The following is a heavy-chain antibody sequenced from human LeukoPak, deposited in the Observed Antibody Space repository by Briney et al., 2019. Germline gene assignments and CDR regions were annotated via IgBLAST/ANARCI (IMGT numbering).Heavy chain of an antibody. CDR3: ARHGPSYYSDYPIDV. CDR1: GGSISYYY. Sequence: PSETLSLTCTVSGGSISYYYWSWIRQPPGKGLEWIGYIYTGGGTKYNPSLKSRVTISVATSKNQFSLILRSVTAADTAVYYCARHGPSYYSDYPIDVWGKGTTVTVSS. CDR2: IYTGGGT. J-gene: IGHJ6*03. V-gene: IGHV4-4*09.